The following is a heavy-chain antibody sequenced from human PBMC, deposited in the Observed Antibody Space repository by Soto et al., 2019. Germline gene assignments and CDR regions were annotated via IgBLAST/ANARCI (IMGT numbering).Heavy chain of an antibody. Sequence: SETLSLTCTVSGGSISSGGYYWSWIRQHPGKGLEWIGYIYYSGSTYYNPSLKSRVTISVDTSKNQFSLKLSSVTAADTAVYYCASKIPDYGGNFRSWGQGTLVTVSS. D-gene: IGHD4-17*01. CDR1: GGSISSGGYY. CDR2: IYYSGST. V-gene: IGHV4-31*03. CDR3: ASKIPDYGGNFRS. J-gene: IGHJ4*02.